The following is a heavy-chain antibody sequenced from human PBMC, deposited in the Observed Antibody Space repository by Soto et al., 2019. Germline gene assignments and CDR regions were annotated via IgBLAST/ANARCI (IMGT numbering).Heavy chain of an antibody. D-gene: IGHD4-17*01. J-gene: IGHJ6*04. V-gene: IGHV3-74*01. CDR2: IKGDGSRT. CDR3: ARGLPGYYGMDV. Sequence: EVQLVESGGGLVQPGGSLRLSCAASGFTFSRYWIHLVRQAPGKGLVWVSRIKGDGSRTDYADSVKGRFTIPRDNAKKTVYLQMKSLRDEETAVNYCARGLPGYYGMDVWGKGTTVTVSS. CDR1: GFTFSRYW.